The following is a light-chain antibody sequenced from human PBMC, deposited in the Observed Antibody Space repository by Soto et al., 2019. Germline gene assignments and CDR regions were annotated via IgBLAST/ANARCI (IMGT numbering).Light chain of an antibody. V-gene: IGLV3-1*01. J-gene: IGLJ1*01. Sequence: SYELTQPPSVSVSPGHTASITCSGDKLGDKYASWYQQRPGQSPVLVIYQDTKRPSGIPERFSGSNSGNTATLTISGTQAMDEADYYCQAWDTSTEGFGTGTKLTVL. CDR1: KLGDKY. CDR2: QDT. CDR3: QAWDTSTEG.